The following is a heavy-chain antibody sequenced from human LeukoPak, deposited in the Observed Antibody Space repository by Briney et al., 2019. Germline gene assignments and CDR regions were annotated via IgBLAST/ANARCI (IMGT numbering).Heavy chain of an antibody. CDR2: ISSSGSTI. J-gene: IGHJ3*02. CDR3: ARHRSGGSQDDAFDI. Sequence: TGGSLRLSCAASGFTFSDYYMSWIRQAPGKGLEWVSYISSSGSTIYYADSVKGRFTISRQNAKNSLFLQMNSLRAEDTAVYYCARHRSGGSQDDAFDIWGQGTMVTVSS. V-gene: IGHV3-11*01. CDR1: GFTFSDYY. D-gene: IGHD2-15*01.